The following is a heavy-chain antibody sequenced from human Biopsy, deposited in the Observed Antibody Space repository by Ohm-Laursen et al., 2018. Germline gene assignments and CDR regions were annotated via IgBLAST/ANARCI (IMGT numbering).Heavy chain of an antibody. CDR1: GGSISSYY. J-gene: IGHJ6*02. CDR3: ARLWGGYHFHGMDV. Sequence: SQTLSLTCLVSGGSISSYYWSWIRQPPGKGLECIGYIYYSGSPNYSPSLKSRVTMSVDTSKNQFSLKLSSVTAADTAVYYCARLWGGYHFHGMDVWGQGTTVTVSS. D-gene: IGHD7-27*01. V-gene: IGHV4-59*08. CDR2: IYYSGSP.